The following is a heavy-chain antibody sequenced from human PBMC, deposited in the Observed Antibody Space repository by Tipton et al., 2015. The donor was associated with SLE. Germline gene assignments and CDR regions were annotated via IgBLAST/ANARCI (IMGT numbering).Heavy chain of an antibody. CDR2: VYSSGRT. CDR1: GGSLTSGAYY. J-gene: IGHJ4*02. CDR3: ARDEYRYDTTGYHLLGHFDF. D-gene: IGHD3-22*01. V-gene: IGHV4-61*02. Sequence: TLSLTCTVSGGSLTSGAYYWTWIRQPAGKGLEWIGRVYSSGRTNYNPSLKSRVTISVDTSKNQFSLNLRSVTAADTAVYYCARDEYRYDTTGYHLLGHFDFWGQGTLVTVSS.